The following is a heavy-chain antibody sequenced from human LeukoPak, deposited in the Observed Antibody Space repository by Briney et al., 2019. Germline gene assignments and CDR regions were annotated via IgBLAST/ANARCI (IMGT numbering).Heavy chain of an antibody. CDR2: ISRSGGDT. V-gene: IGHV3-23*01. CDR3: TAKIAGLNSFDL. CDR1: GFTFSSSP. Sequence: GGSLRLSCAASGFTFSSSPMSWVTQAPGKGLEYVSGISRSGGDTAYADSAKRRFTISRDNSKNTLYLQMNSLRAQDTAIYYCTAKIAGLNSFDLWGQGTVVTVSS. D-gene: IGHD6-13*01. J-gene: IGHJ4*02.